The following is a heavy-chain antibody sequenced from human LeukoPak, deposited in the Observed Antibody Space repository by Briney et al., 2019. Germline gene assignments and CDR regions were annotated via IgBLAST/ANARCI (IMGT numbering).Heavy chain of an antibody. D-gene: IGHD6-19*01. J-gene: IGHJ4*02. V-gene: IGHV1-69*13. CDR1: GGTFSSYA. Sequence: ASVKVSFKASGGTFSSYAISWVRQAPGQGLEWMGGIIPIFDAANYAQKLQGRVTITADESTSTAYRELSSLRSEDTAVYYCARERLAPYYFDYWGQGTLVTVSS. CDR3: ARERLAPYYFDY. CDR2: IIPIFDAA.